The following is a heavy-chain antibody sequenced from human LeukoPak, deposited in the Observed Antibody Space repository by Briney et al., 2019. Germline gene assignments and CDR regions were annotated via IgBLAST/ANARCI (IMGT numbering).Heavy chain of an antibody. D-gene: IGHD3-10*01. CDR2: TSSDGTDT. J-gene: IGHJ3*02. V-gene: IGHV3-74*01. Sequence: GGSLRLSCAGSGCTFSNYWIHWVRQAPGKGLVWVSRTSSDGTDTFYADSVKDRFTISRDNAKNTLYLQMNSLRAEDTAVYYCARDFGPSRRAFDIWGQGTLVTVSS. CDR3: ARDFGPSRRAFDI. CDR1: GCTFSNYW.